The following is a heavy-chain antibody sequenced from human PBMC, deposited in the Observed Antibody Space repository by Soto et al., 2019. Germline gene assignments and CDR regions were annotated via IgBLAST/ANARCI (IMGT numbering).Heavy chain of an antibody. D-gene: IGHD6-6*01. CDR3: ARDSEFGFIAARGIFDY. J-gene: IGHJ4*02. Sequence: GASVKVSCKASGYTFTSYGISWVRQAPGQGLEWMGWINACNGNTNYSQKFQGRVTITRDTSASTAYMELSSLRSEDTAVYYCARDSEFGFIAARGIFDYWGQGTLVTVSS. CDR2: INACNGNT. V-gene: IGHV1-18*01. CDR1: GYTFTSYG.